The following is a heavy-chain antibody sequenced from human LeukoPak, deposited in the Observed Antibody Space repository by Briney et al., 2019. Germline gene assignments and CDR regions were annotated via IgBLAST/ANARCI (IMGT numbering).Heavy chain of an antibody. J-gene: IGHJ4*02. D-gene: IGHD4-17*01. CDR2: MSGSGGST. CDR1: GLTLSLYS. V-gene: IGHV3-23*01. Sequence: GGPLTLSCAVSGLTLSLYSMMGPPQAPGRGLAWGSPMSGSGGSTYYADSVKGGFTISRDNSKNTLYLLMNSLRAEDTAVYYCAKYSYGDYGEGYWGQGTLVTVSS. CDR3: AKYSYGDYGEGY.